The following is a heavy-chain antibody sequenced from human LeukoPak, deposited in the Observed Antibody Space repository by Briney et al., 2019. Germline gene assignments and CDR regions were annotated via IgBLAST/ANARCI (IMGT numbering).Heavy chain of an antibody. V-gene: IGHV4-30-2*01. CDR3: ASFLYYDFWSGYILDY. Sequence: SETLSLTCTVSGGSISSGGYYWSWIRQPPGKGLEWIGYIYHSGSTYYNPSLKSRVTISVDRSKNQFSLKLSSVTAADTAVYYCASFLYYDFWSGYILDYWGQGTLVTVSS. CDR1: GGSISSGGYY. CDR2: IYHSGST. J-gene: IGHJ4*02. D-gene: IGHD3-3*01.